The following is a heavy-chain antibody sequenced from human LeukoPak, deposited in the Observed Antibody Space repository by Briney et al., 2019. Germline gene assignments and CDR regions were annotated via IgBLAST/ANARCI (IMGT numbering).Heavy chain of an antibody. D-gene: IGHD3-3*01. J-gene: IGHJ6*03. Sequence: SVKASCKASGGTFSSYAISWVRQAPGQGLEWMGGIIPIFGTANYAQKFQGRVTITADKSTSTAYMELSSLRSEDTAVYYCARAAYDFWSGYYPHYYYYYYMDVWGKGTTVTVSS. CDR3: ARAAYDFWSGYYPHYYYYYYMDV. V-gene: IGHV1-69*06. CDR1: GGTFSSYA. CDR2: IIPIFGTA.